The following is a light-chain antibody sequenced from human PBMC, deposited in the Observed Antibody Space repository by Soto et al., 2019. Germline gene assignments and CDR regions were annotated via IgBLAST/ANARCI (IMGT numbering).Light chain of an antibody. CDR2: DNN. Sequence: QSVLTQPPSASGPPGQRITISCSGRTSNIGSNIVAWYQHLPGTAPKLLIYDNNQRPSGVPDRFFGSKSGTSASLAISGLQPDDESHYYCAAWDDSLNGLVFGGGTKVTVL. V-gene: IGLV1-44*01. J-gene: IGLJ3*02. CDR3: AAWDDSLNGLV. CDR1: TSNIGSNI.